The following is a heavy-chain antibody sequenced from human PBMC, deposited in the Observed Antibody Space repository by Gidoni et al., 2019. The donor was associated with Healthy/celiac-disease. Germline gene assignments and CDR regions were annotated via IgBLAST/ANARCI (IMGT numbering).Heavy chain of an antibody. J-gene: IGHJ6*02. Sequence: QRQAPEPGPGPVKPWETSARTGTVSGGTIGSSSRHWGWIRQPPGKGLEWIGSIYYGGSTYYNPSLTSRVTISVDTSESQFSLSLSSVTAAVTAVYYCARNTHIETGYYDCSYGIDVWGQGTPVTVSS. V-gene: IGHV4-39*07. CDR1: GGTIGSSSRH. D-gene: IGHD3-9*01. CDR3: ARNTHIETGYYDCSYGIDV. CDR2: IYYGGST.